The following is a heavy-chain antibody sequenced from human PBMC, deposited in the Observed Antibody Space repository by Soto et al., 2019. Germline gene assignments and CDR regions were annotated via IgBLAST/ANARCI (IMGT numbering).Heavy chain of an antibody. CDR2: IIPIFGTA. D-gene: IGHD4-4*01. Sequence: QVQLVQSGAEVKKPGSSVKVSCKASGGTFSSYAISWVRQAPGQGLEWMRGIIPIFGTANYAQKFQGRVTIPADDSTSTAYMQLRSLRSEDTAVYYCAREGDYSGNPDFDYWGQETLVTVSS. V-gene: IGHV1-69*01. CDR1: GGTFSSYA. CDR3: AREGDYSGNPDFDY. J-gene: IGHJ4*02.